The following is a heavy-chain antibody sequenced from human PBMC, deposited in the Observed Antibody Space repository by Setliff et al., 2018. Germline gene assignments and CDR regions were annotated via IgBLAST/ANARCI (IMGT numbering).Heavy chain of an antibody. V-gene: IGHV1-46*01. CDR2: INPTGEST. D-gene: IGHD6-19*01. CDR3: VRSSAPQVVLAADFDF. Sequence: ASVKVSCKASGYSFSSYYMHWVRQAPGQGLEWMGLINPTGESTNYAPKFQGRVNMTRDTSTSTVYMELKSLRSDDTAVYYCVRSSAPQVVLAADFDFWGQGTPVTVSS. J-gene: IGHJ4*02. CDR1: GYSFSSYY.